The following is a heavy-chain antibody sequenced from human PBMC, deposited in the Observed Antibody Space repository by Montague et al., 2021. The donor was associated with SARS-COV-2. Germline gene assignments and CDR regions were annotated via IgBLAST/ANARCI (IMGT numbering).Heavy chain of an antibody. D-gene: IGHD3-22*01. CDR2: IYYNGYT. Sequence: SETLSLTCTVSGDSISTYYWSWIRQPPGKGLDWIGYIYYNGYTNYNPSLKSRVTISVDTSKNQFSLRLSSVTAANTAVYFCARGGATYYYDTSGYVNAFDTLGQGTMVTVSS. CDR1: GDSISTYY. CDR3: ARGGATYYYDTSGYVNAFDT. V-gene: IGHV4-59*01. J-gene: IGHJ3*02.